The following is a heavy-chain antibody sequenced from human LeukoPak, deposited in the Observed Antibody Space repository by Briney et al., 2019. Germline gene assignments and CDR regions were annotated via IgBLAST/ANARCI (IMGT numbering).Heavy chain of an antibody. CDR3: ARSIPDYTRFDY. Sequence: PGGSLRLSCVASGFTFSAYAMNWARLAPGKGLEWVSTFKTNSGQVYYAESVRGRFTISRDNSKNTVYLQMSSLRAEDTALYYCARSIPDYTRFDYWGQGALVTVSP. CDR1: GFTFSAYA. V-gene: IGHV3-23*01. J-gene: IGHJ4*02. CDR2: FKTNSGQV. D-gene: IGHD2-2*02.